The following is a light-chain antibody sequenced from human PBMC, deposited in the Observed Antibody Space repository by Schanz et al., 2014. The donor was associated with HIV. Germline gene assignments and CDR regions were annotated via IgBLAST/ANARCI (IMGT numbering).Light chain of an antibody. J-gene: IGLJ3*02. V-gene: IGLV2-14*03. Sequence: QSALTQPASVSGSPGQSVTISCTGTSSDVGHFNYVSWYQHQPGKAPKLLIYDVTHRPSGVSNRFSGSKSGNTASLTISGLQAEDEADYHCSSASSYTPIHSLVFGGGTKPTAL. CDR3: SSASSYTPIHSLV. CDR2: DVT. CDR1: SSDVGHFNY.